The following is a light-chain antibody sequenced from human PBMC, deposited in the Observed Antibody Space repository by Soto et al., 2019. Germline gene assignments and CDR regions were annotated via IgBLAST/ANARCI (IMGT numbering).Light chain of an antibody. Sequence: ETVVTQSPGTLSVSLGGRCTLSCRASQSVSIHLAWYQQKAGKAPRLLIYDTSTRATGIPARFSGSGSGTDFTLTISSLAPEDFELYYCQQRSNWPITFGQGTRLEIK. J-gene: IGKJ5*01. CDR1: QSVSIH. V-gene: IGKV3-11*01. CDR2: DTS. CDR3: QQRSNWPIT.